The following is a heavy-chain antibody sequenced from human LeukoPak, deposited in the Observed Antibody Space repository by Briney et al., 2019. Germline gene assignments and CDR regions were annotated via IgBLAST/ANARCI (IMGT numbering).Heavy chain of an antibody. Sequence: GGSLGLSCAASGFTFTRYWMPWVRQAPGKGLVWVSHINTDGSSTTYADSVKGRFTIPRDNAKNTLYLQMNSLRAEDTAVYYCATPWSYWGQGTLVTVSS. J-gene: IGHJ4*02. V-gene: IGHV3-74*01. CDR1: GFTFTRYW. D-gene: IGHD3-3*01. CDR3: ATPWSY. CDR2: INTDGSST.